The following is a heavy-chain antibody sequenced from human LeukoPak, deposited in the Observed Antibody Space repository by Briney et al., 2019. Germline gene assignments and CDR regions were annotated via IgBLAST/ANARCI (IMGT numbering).Heavy chain of an antibody. CDR3: ARWAHGDAFHI. CDR2: IYHSGST. V-gene: IGHV4-30-2*01. Sequence: SETLSLTCAVSGGSISSGGYSWSWIRQPPGKGLEWIGYIYHSGSTYYNPSLKSRVTISVDRSKNQFSLKLSSVTAADTAVYYCARWAHGDAFHIWGQGTMVTVSS. CDR1: GGSISSGGYS. J-gene: IGHJ3*02.